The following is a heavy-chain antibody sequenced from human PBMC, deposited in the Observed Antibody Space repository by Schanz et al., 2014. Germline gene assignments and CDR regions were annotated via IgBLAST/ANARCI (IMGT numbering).Heavy chain of an antibody. D-gene: IGHD3-22*01. J-gene: IGHJ6*02. CDR3: ARDDRAYYYGMDV. CDR1: GYTFTTYY. CDR2: INPSGGST. V-gene: IGHV1-46*01. Sequence: QVQLLQSGAEVKKPVASMKVSCKASGYTFTTYYMLWVRQAPGQGLEWMGIINPSGGSTRYGQKFQGRITVTTDTSTSTVYMELSRVTYEDTAVYYCARDDRAYYYGMDVWGRGTTVTVSS.